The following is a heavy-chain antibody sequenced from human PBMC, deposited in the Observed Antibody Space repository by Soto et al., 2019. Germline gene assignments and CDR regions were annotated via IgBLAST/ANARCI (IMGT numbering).Heavy chain of an antibody. D-gene: IGHD1-20*01. Sequence: SGPALVNRTETLTPTCTFSGFSLTSPGMCVSWIRQPPGKALEWLALIERDDDDKYYSTSLKTRLTISKDTRKNQVVLTMANMDPADTGTYYCARSIRGPRRFNGMDVWGQGTTVTVSS. CDR3: ARSIRGPRRFNGMDV. J-gene: IGHJ6*02. CDR1: GFSLTSPGMC. V-gene: IGHV2-70*13. CDR2: IERDDDDK.